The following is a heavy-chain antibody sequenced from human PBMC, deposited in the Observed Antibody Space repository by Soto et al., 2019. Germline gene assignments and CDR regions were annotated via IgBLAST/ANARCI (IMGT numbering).Heavy chain of an antibody. J-gene: IGHJ5*02. CDR1: GDSVTSRSYY. V-gene: IGHV4-61*01. CDR2: IYNSGNI. CDR3: ARWNIAASGTKFDP. Sequence: QVQLQESGPGLVKPSETLSLTCTVSGDSVTSRSYYWTWVRQPPGKGLEWIGYIYNSGNINYSPSFRSRFNISVDTSTNQFSLKLTSVTAADTAIYYCARWNIAASGTKFDPWGQGILVTVSS. D-gene: IGHD6-13*01.